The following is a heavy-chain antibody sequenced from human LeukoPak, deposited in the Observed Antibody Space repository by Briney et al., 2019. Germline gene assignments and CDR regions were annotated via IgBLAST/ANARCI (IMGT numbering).Heavy chain of an antibody. Sequence: GGSLRLSCAASGFTFSSYAMSWVRQAPGKGLEWVSAISGSGGSTYYADSVKGRFTISRDNSKNTVYLQMNSLRAEDTAVYYCARTSCSSSSCWEYYYYYMDVWGKGTTVTVSS. D-gene: IGHD2-2*01. J-gene: IGHJ6*03. CDR2: ISGSGGST. CDR1: GFTFSSYA. V-gene: IGHV3-23*01. CDR3: ARTSCSSSSCWEYYYYYMDV.